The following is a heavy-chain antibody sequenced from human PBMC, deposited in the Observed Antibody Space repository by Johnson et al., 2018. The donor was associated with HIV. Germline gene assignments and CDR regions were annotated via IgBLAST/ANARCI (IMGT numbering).Heavy chain of an antibody. V-gene: IGHV3-30*02. J-gene: IGHJ3*01. Sequence: VQLVESGGGVVRPGGSLRLSCAASGFTFSYYGMHWVRQVPGKGLEWVAFIRYDGDNQYYGDSVMGRFTISRDNSKNTLYLQMNGLRPEDTAVYYCAKDEAQTLASAGRDAFDFWGQGTAVTV. CDR2: IRYDGDNQ. D-gene: IGHD6-13*01. CDR1: GFTFSYYG. CDR3: AKDEAQTLASAGRDAFDF.